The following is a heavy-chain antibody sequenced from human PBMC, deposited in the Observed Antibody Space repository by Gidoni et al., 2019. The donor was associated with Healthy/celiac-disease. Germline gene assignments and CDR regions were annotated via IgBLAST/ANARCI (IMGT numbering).Heavy chain of an antibody. Sequence: QLQLQESGPGLVKPSETLSLTCTASGGSISSYYWSWIRQPPGKGLEWSGYIYYSGSTNYNPSLKSRVTISVDTSKNQFSLKLSSVTAADTAVYYCASLGQYCSGGSCQDYWGQGTLVTVSS. CDR2: IYYSGST. CDR3: ASLGQYCSGGSCQDY. J-gene: IGHJ4*02. D-gene: IGHD2-15*01. V-gene: IGHV4-59*01. CDR1: GGSISSYY.